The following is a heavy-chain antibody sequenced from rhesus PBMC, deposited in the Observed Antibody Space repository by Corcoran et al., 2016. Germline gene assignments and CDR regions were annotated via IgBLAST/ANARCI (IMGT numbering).Heavy chain of an antibody. V-gene: IGHV4-160*01. CDR3: ARHRRRQLELDY. CDR2: YYGSGGSH. Sequence: QVQLQESGPGLVKPSETLSLTCAVSGGSISGSYWSWIRQPPGKGLGWIGRYYGSGGSHDYNPSLKSRVSISTDTSKNQFSLKLSSGTAADTAVYHCARHRRRQLELDYWGQGVLVTVSS. D-gene: IGHD6-25*01. J-gene: IGHJ4*01. CDR1: GGSISGSY.